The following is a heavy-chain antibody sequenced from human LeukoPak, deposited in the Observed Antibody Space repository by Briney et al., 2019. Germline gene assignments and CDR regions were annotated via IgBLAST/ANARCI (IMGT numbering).Heavy chain of an antibody. Sequence: PGGSLRLSCVASGFALSSYNMNWVRLAPGQGLEWVSSISTSSSFMCYADSVKGRFTLSRDNAKDTLYLQLNSLRAEDTAVYYCARDCFSRADELGYFDLWGRGTLVTVTA. CDR2: ISTSSSFM. D-gene: IGHD1-26*01. V-gene: IGHV3-21*04. CDR1: GFALSSYN. CDR3: ARDCFSRADELGYFDL. J-gene: IGHJ2*01.